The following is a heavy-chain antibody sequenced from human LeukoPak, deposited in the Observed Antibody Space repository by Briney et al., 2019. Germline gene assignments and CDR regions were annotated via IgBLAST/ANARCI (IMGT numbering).Heavy chain of an antibody. CDR2: ISYDGSNK. V-gene: IGHV3-30-3*01. D-gene: IGHD5-24*01. J-gene: IGHJ3*02. Sequence: PGGSLRLSCAASGFTFSSYAMHWVRQAPGKGLEWVAVISYDGSNKYYADSVKGRFTISRDNSKNTLYLQMNSLRAEDTAVYYCAREMATMAAFYIWGHGAMFTVSS. CDR3: AREMATMAAFYI. CDR1: GFTFSSYA.